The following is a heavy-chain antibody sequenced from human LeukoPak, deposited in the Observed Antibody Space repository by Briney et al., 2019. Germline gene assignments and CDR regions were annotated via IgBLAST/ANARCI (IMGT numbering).Heavy chain of an antibody. CDR1: GYTFTSYY. CDR3: ARLGMVRGSVVDY. J-gene: IGHJ4*02. CDR2: INPNSGGT. V-gene: IGHV1-2*02. D-gene: IGHD3-10*01. Sequence: GASGKVSCKASGYTFTSYYMHWVRQAPGQGLELMGWINPNSGGTNYAQKFQGRVTMTMDTSISTAYMELSRLRSDDTAVYYCARLGMVRGSVVDYWGQGTLVTVSS.